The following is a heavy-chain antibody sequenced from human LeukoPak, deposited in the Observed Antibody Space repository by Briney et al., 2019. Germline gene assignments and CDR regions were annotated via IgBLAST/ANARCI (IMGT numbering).Heavy chain of an antibody. CDR1: GFTFSDHY. Sequence: GGSLRLSCAASGFTFSDHYMDWVRQAPGKGLEWVGRTRNKVNSYTTEYAASVKRRFTISRDDSKNSLYLQMSSLKTEDTAVYSCARAHSSGRYFFDYWGERTLVTVP. V-gene: IGHV3-72*01. J-gene: IGHJ4*02. D-gene: IGHD6-19*01. CDR3: ARAHSSGRYFFDY. CDR2: TRNKVNSYTT.